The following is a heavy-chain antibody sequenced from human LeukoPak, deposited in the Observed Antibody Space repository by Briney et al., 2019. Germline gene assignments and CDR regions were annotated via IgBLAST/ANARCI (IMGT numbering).Heavy chain of an antibody. V-gene: IGHV4-39*07. J-gene: IGHJ4*02. D-gene: IGHD6-19*01. CDR1: GGSIRSSNYN. Sequence: PSETLSLTCTGSGGSIRSSNYNWGWIRQPPGKGLEWIGSIHYTGSTYHNPSLKSRVTISVDTSKNKFSLKLSSVTAADTALYYCARAVAGGVGDYWGQGALVTVSS. CDR3: ARAVAGGVGDY. CDR2: IHYTGST.